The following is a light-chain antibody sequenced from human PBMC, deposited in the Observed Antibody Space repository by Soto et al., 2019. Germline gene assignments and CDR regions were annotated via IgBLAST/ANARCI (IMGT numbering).Light chain of an antibody. V-gene: IGKV4-1*01. Sequence: IVMTQSPDSLAVSLGERATINCKSGQSVLYSSDNKNYLAWYQQKPGQPPKLLIYWASTRESGVPDRFSGSGSGTDFSLTISSLQAEDVAVYYCQQYYSTPYTFGQGTKLDIK. CDR2: WAS. CDR3: QQYYSTPYT. CDR1: QSVLYSSDNKNY. J-gene: IGKJ2*01.